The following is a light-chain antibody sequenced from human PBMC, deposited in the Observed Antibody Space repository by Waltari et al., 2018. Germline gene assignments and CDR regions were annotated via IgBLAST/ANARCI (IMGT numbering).Light chain of an antibody. CDR3: QQYNDWPPWT. Sequence: EIVLTQSPATLSLSPGETATLSCRASQHINMNLAWYQHKPGQAPRLLFSGASTRESGVPARFSGSVSGTEFTLTISSLQSEDFGVYYCQQYNDWPPWTFGQGTKVEV. V-gene: IGKV3-15*01. CDR1: QHINMN. J-gene: IGKJ1*01. CDR2: GAS.